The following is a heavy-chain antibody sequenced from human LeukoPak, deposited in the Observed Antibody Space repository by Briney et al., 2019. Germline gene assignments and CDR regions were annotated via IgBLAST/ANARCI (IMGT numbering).Heavy chain of an antibody. Sequence: SETLSLTCTVSGGSISSGDYYWSWIRQHPGKGLEWIGYIYYSGSTYYNPSLKSRVTISVDTSKNQFSLKLSSVTAADTAVYYCARADYYYGTSGYYWFDPWGQGTLVTVSS. CDR3: ARADYYYGTSGYYWFDP. J-gene: IGHJ5*02. CDR1: GGSISSGDYY. D-gene: IGHD3-22*01. V-gene: IGHV4-31*03. CDR2: IYYSGST.